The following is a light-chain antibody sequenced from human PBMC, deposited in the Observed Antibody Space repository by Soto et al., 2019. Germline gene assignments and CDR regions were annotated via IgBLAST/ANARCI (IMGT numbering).Light chain of an antibody. CDR2: DVT. J-gene: IGLJ1*01. V-gene: IGLV2-8*01. CDR1: SSDLGGYNY. CDR3: SSYAGIYTYV. Sequence: QSALTQPPSASGSPGQSVTISCTGTSSDLGGYNYVSWYQQHPGKAPKVIIYDVTKRPSGVPDRFSGSKSGNTASLTVSGLQAEDEADYYCSSYAGIYTYVFGTGTKLTVL.